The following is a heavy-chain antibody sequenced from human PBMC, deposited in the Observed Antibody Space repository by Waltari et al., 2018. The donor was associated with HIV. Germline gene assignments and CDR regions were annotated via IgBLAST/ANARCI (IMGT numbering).Heavy chain of an antibody. CDR1: GFTFDDYA. J-gene: IGHJ5*02. Sequence: EVQLVESGGGLVQPGRSLRLSCAASGFTFDDYAMHWVRQAPGKGLGWVSGISWNSGSIGYADSVKGRFTISRDNAKNSLYLQMNSLRAEDTALYYCAKDCSGGSCGVSWGQGTLVTVSS. V-gene: IGHV3-9*01. CDR3: AKDCSGGSCGVS. CDR2: ISWNSGSI. D-gene: IGHD2-15*01.